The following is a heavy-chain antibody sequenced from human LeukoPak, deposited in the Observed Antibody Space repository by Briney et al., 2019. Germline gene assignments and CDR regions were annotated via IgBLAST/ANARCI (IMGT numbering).Heavy chain of an antibody. V-gene: IGHV4-4*07. D-gene: IGHD1-26*01. CDR3: AREKVGGSPVGATDYYYYYMDV. Sequence: PSETLSLTCTVSGGSISSYYWSWIRQPAGKGLEWIGRIHISGSTNYNPSLKSRVTMSVDTSKNQFSLKLSSVTAADTAVYYCAREKVGGSPVGATDYYYYYMDVWGKGTTVTISS. J-gene: IGHJ6*03. CDR2: IHISGST. CDR1: GGSISSYY.